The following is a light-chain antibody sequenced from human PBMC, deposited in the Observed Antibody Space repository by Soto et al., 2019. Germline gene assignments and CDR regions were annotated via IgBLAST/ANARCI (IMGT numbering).Light chain of an antibody. V-gene: IGKV3-20*01. CDR2: GAS. J-gene: IGKJ1*01. CDR1: KSITANY. Sequence: DIVLTQFPCTLSLSPGERATISCRTSKSITANYLAWYQQQPGQAPRLLIYGASNRASGIPARFSGSGSGTDFTLTITSLETEDVAVYYCQQYDSFPRTFGRGTKVEIK. CDR3: QQYDSFPRT.